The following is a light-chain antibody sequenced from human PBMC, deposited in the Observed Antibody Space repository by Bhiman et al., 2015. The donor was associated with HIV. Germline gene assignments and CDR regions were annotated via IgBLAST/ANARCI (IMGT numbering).Light chain of an antibody. CDR1: ASNIGAGYD. J-gene: IGLJ2*01. CDR3: QSYDNSLSGHVI. Sequence: QSVLTQPPSVSGAPGQRVTISCTGSASNIGAGYDVHWYQHLPGTAPKLLIYDNNNRPSGVPDRFSGSQSGTSASLAISGLRAEDEADYYCQSYDNSLSGHVIFGGGTRLTVL. V-gene: IGLV1-40*01. CDR2: DNN.